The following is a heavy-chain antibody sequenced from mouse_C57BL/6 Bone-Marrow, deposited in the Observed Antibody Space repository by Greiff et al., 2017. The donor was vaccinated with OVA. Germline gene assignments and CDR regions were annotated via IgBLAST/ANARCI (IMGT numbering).Heavy chain of an antibody. CDR1: GYAFTDYN. CDR2: INPNYGTT. V-gene: IGHV1-39*01. CDR3: ARGLYDGYHPALFAY. D-gene: IGHD2-3*01. J-gene: IGHJ3*01. Sequence: VQLHQSGPELVKPGASVKISCKASGYAFTDYNMNWVKQSHGKSLEWIGVINPNYGTTSYNQKFKGKATLTVDQSSSTAYMQLNSLTSEDSAVYYCARGLYDGYHPALFAYWGQGTLVTVSA.